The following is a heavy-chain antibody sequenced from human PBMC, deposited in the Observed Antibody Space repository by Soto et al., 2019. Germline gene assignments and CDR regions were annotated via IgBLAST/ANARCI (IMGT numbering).Heavy chain of an antibody. D-gene: IGHD3-22*01. CDR2: ISGSGGST. CDR1: GFTFSSYA. Sequence: GGSLRLSCAASGFTFSSYAMRWVRQAPGKGLEWVSAISGSGGSTYYADSVKGRFTISRDNSKNTLYLQMNSLRAEDTAVYYCAKDPMIVVVSGWFDPWGQGTLVTVSS. CDR3: AKDPMIVVVSGWFDP. J-gene: IGHJ5*02. V-gene: IGHV3-23*01.